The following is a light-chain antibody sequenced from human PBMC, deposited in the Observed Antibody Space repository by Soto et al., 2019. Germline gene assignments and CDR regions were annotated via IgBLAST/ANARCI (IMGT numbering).Light chain of an antibody. J-gene: IGKJ4*02. CDR2: GVS. Sequence: TETPATLPASRRERTTLSCRASQSVSCIAAWSQHKPGQATRLLIYGVSTRAAAIPARFSARGSGTASALTTRSLQSEDFAVYYSQQYNNWALSRTFSGGTTVDIK. V-gene: IGKV3-15*01. CDR3: QQYNNWALSRT. CDR1: QSVSCI.